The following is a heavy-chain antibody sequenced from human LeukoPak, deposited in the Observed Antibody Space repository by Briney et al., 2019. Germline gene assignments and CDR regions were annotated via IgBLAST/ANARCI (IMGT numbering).Heavy chain of an antibody. CDR3: ARDPNYYNYGMDV. J-gene: IGHJ6*02. CDR1: GFTVSNSY. CDR2: IYSGDIGGYT. Sequence: GGSLRLSCAASGFTVSNSYMSWVRQAPGKGLEWVSVIYSGDIGGYTYYSDSVKGRFTISRDNSKNTLNLQMNNLRDEDTAVYYCARDPNYYNYGMDVWGQGTMVTVSS. V-gene: IGHV3-66*01.